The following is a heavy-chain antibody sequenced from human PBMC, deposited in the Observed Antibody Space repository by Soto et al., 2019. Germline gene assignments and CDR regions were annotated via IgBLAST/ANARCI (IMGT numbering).Heavy chain of an antibody. CDR3: ATDQKEQQLVRGYYYCYGMDL. CDR1: GYTLTELS. J-gene: IGHJ6*02. Sequence: ASVKVSCKVSGYTLTELSMHWVRQAPGKGLEWMGGFDPEDGETIYAQKFQGRVTMTEDTSTDTAYMELSSLRSEDTAVYYCATDQKEQQLVRGYYYCYGMDLWGQGPTAT. CDR2: FDPEDGET. D-gene: IGHD6-13*01. V-gene: IGHV1-24*01.